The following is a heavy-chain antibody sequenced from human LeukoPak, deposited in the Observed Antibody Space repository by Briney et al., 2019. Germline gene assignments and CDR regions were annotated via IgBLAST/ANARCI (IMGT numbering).Heavy chain of an antibody. J-gene: IGHJ4*02. V-gene: IGHV3-9*01. CDR3: AKAPYYDILTVALDY. CDR2: ISWNSGNV. D-gene: IGHD3-9*01. Sequence: PGRSLRLSCAASGFTFDDYAMHWVRQAPGKGLEWVSGISWNSGNVGYADSVKGRFTISRDNAKNSLYLQMNSLRAEDTALYYCAKAPYYDILTVALDYWGQGPLVTVSS. CDR1: GFTFDDYA.